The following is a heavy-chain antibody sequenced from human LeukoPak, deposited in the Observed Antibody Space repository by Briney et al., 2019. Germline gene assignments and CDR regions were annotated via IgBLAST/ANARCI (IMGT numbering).Heavy chain of an antibody. CDR2: ISGSGGST. Sequence: GGSLRLSCAASGFTFSSYAMSWVRQAPGKGLDWVSAISGSGGSTYYADSVKGRFTISRDNSKNTLYLQMNSLRAEDTAVYYCATLAAIVVVITTDFDYWGQGTLVTVSS. J-gene: IGHJ4*02. D-gene: IGHD3-22*01. CDR3: ATLAAIVVVITTDFDY. V-gene: IGHV3-23*01. CDR1: GFTFSSYA.